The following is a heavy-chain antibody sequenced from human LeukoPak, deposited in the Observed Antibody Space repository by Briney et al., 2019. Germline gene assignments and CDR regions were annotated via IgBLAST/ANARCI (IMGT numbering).Heavy chain of an antibody. J-gene: IGHJ4*02. CDR1: GGSISSGDYY. Sequence: SETLSLTCTVSGGSISSGDYYWSWIRQPPGKGLEWIGYIYYSGSTYYNPSLKSRVTISVDTSKNQFSLKLSSVTAAGTAVYYCAMGGYYDFWSGPKMDYWGQGTLVTVSS. CDR3: AMGGYYDFWSGPKMDY. CDR2: IYYSGST. V-gene: IGHV4-30-4*08. D-gene: IGHD3-3*01.